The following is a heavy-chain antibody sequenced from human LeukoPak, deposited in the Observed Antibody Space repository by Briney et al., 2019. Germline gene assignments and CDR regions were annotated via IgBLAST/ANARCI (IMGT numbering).Heavy chain of an antibody. J-gene: IGHJ3*02. CDR3: AGIPYSSSLTDAFDI. D-gene: IGHD6-6*01. CDR2: ISSSSTYI. V-gene: IGHV3-21*01. Sequence: GGSLRLSCAASGFSFRSYSMNWVRQAPGKGLEWVSFISSSSTYIYYADSMKGRFTISRDNAKNSLFLQMNSLRGEDTAVYYCAGIPYSSSLTDAFDIWGQGTMVTVYS. CDR1: GFSFRSYS.